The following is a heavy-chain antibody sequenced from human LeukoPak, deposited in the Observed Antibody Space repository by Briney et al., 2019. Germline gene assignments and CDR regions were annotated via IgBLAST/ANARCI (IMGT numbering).Heavy chain of an antibody. J-gene: IGHJ4*02. CDR3: ARDGRRRYYDSSGYFPPHY. V-gene: IGHV1-2*06. Sequence: ASVKVSCKASGYTFTGYYMHWVRQAPGQGLGWMGRINPNSGGTNYAQKFQGRVTMTRDTSISTAYMELSRLRSDDTAVYYCARDGRRRYYDSSGYFPPHYWGQGTLVTVSS. CDR1: GYTFTGYY. CDR2: INPNSGGT. D-gene: IGHD3-22*01.